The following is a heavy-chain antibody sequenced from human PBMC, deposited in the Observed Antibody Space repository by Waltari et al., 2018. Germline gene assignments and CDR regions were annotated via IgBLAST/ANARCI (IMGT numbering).Heavy chain of an antibody. CDR1: GGSISSSSYY. V-gene: IGHV4-39*07. D-gene: IGHD6-19*01. CDR2: IYYSGST. Sequence: QLQLQESGPGLVKPSETLSLTCTVSGGSISSSSYYWGWIRQPPGKGLEWIGSIYYSGSTYYNPSLKSRVTISVDTSKNQFSLKLSSVTAADTAVYYCAREQWQLRWFDPWGQGTLVTVSS. CDR3: AREQWQLRWFDP. J-gene: IGHJ5*02.